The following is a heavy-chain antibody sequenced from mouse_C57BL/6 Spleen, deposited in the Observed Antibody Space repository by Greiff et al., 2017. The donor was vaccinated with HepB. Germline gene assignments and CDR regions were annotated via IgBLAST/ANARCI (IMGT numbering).Heavy chain of an antibody. J-gene: IGHJ4*01. CDR3: ARRTAQANYYAMDY. CDR1: GFTFSDYG. V-gene: IGHV5-17*01. D-gene: IGHD3-2*02. CDR2: ISSGSSTI. Sequence: EVKVVESGGGLVKPGGSLKLSCAASGFTFSDYGMHWVRQAPEKGLEWVAYISSGSSTIYYADTVKGRFTISRDNAKNTLFLQMTSLRSEDTAMYYCARRTAQANYYAMDYWGQGTSVTVSS.